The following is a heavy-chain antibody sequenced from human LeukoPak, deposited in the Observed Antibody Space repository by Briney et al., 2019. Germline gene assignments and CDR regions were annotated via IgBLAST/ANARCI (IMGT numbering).Heavy chain of an antibody. V-gene: IGHV4-4*07. Sequence: SETLSLTCTVSGGSISSYYWSWIRQPAGKGLEWIGRIYTSGSTNYNPSLKSRVTMSVDTSKNQFSLKLSSVTAADTAVYYCARNELAVAGNFLFFDYWGQGTLVTVSS. CDR3: ARNELAVAGNFLFFDY. J-gene: IGHJ4*02. CDR1: GGSISSYY. D-gene: IGHD6-19*01. CDR2: IYTSGST.